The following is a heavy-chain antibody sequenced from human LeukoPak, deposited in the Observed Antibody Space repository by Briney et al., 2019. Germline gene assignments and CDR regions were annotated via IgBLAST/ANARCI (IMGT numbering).Heavy chain of an antibody. CDR2: VGPSGART. J-gene: IGHJ4*02. CDR3: ARGGPAAGRFDY. V-gene: IGHV3-23*01. CDR1: GFTFSHHG. Sequence: GRSLRLSCAASGFTFSHHGMNWVRQAPGKGLEWVSGVGPSGARTYYADSVKGRFTISRDNSKNTLYLQMNSLRAEDTAVYYCARGGPAAGRFDYWGQGTLVTVSS. D-gene: IGHD6-13*01.